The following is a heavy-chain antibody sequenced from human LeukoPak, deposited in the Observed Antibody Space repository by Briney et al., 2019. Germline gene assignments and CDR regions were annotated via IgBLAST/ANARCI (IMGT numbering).Heavy chain of an antibody. V-gene: IGHV4-59*01. J-gene: IGHJ4*02. CDR1: GGSISSYF. Sequence: SETLSLTCTVSGGSISSYFWSWIRQPPGKGLEWIGYVSNTGTTNYNPSLKSRVSISVDTSKNQFSLKLTSVTAADTAVYYCAREGGPYRPLDYSGQGTLVTVAS. CDR3: AREGGPYRPLDY. CDR2: VSNTGTT.